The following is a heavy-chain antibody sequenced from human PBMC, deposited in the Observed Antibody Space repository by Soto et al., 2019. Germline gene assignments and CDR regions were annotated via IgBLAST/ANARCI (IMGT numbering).Heavy chain of an antibody. D-gene: IGHD2-2*01. V-gene: IGHV4-34*01. CDR2: INHSGST. CDR3: ARVVPAAMRRGWFDP. Sequence: TSETLSLTCAVYGGSFSGYYWSWIRQPPGKGLEWIGEINHSGSTNYNPSLKSRVTISVDTSKNQFSLKLSSVTAADTAVYYCARVVPAAMRRGWFDPRGQGTLVTVSS. CDR1: GGSFSGYY. J-gene: IGHJ5*02.